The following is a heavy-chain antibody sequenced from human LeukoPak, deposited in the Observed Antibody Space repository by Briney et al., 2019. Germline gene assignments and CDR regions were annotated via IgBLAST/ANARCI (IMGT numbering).Heavy chain of an antibody. Sequence: GRSLRLSCAASGFTFSSYGMHWVRQAPGKGLEWVAVISYDGSNKYSADSVKGRFTISRDNSKNTLYLEMNSLRAEDTAVYYCAKHGENYYGSGSYAYWGQGTLVTVSS. J-gene: IGHJ4*02. CDR3: AKHGENYYGSGSYAY. D-gene: IGHD3-10*01. CDR1: GFTFSSYG. V-gene: IGHV3-30*18. CDR2: ISYDGSNK.